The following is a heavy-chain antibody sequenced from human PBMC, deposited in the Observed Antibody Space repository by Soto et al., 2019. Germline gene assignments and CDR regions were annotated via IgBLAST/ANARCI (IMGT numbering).Heavy chain of an antibody. V-gene: IGHV3-7*01. J-gene: IGHJ4*02. CDR2: IKFDGTKI. CDR3: ASDSGSDSARPLTHYFHY. D-gene: IGHD2-21*01. CDR1: GFTYTYYW. Sequence: GGSLRLSCVASGFTYTYYWMSWVRQAPGKGLEWVARIKFDGTKIQYADSVNGRFTISRDNAENSLYLQMRSLRDGDTAVYYCASDSGSDSARPLTHYFHYSGQPSLVTVSS.